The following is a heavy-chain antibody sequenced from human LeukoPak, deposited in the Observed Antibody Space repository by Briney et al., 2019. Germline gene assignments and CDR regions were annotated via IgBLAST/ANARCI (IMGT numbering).Heavy chain of an antibody. D-gene: IGHD2-2*01. V-gene: IGHV4-39*07. CDR3: ACSSTTWSGYFDY. CDR1: GGSISSSSYY. J-gene: IGHJ4*02. Sequence: PSETLSLTCTVSGGSISSSSYYWGWIRQPPGKGLEWIGSIYYSGSTYYNPSLKSRVTISVDTSKNQFSLKLSSVTAADTAVYFCACSSTTWSGYFDYWGQGTLVTVSS. CDR2: IYYSGST.